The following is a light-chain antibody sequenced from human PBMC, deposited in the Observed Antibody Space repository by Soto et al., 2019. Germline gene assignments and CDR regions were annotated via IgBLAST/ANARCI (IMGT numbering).Light chain of an antibody. CDR2: RAS. CDR1: QSITRN. J-gene: IGKJ1*01. V-gene: IGKV3D-15*01. Sequence: EIVMTQSPATLSASPGERATLSCRASQSITRNLAWYQQSPGQAPRLLIYRASTRAAGIPARFSGSGSGTDFTLTISSLQPDDFATYYCQQHNSYSGAFGQGTKVDIK. CDR3: QQHNSYSGA.